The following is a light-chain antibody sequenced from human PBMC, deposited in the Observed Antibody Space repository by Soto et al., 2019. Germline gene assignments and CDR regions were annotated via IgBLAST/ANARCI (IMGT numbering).Light chain of an antibody. CDR1: STDVGGFNH. Sequence: QSALTQPASVSGSPGQSIAISCTGTSTDVGGFNHVSWYQQHPGEAPKLLIYDVNNRPSGVSDRFSGSKSGNTASLTISGLQADDEADYYCSSFSTISTVAFGGGTKLTVL. V-gene: IGLV2-14*03. J-gene: IGLJ2*01. CDR3: SSFSTISTVA. CDR2: DVN.